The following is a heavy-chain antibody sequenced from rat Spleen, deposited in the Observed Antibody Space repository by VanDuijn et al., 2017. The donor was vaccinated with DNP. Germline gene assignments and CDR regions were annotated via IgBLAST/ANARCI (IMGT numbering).Heavy chain of an antibody. D-gene: IGHD1-2*01. V-gene: IGHV5-31*01. CDR2: ITGSGGGT. Sequence: EVQLVESGGDLVQPGRSLRLSCIASGFTFNNYWMAWIRQVPGKGLEWVASITGSGGGTYYPDSVKGRFTISRDNAKNTLYLQMNSLRSEDTATYYCARWSSSHWYFDFWGPGTMVTVSS. CDR1: GFTFNNYW. J-gene: IGHJ1*01. CDR3: ARWSSSHWYFDF.